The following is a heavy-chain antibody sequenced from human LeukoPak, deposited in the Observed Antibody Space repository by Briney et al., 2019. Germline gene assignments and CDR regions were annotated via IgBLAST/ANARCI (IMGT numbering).Heavy chain of an antibody. V-gene: IGHV4-59*01. J-gene: IGHJ6*02. D-gene: IGHD4-23*01. CDR3: AREPYGGGYYYYGMDV. Sequence: PSETLSLTCTVPGGSISSYYWSWIRQSPGKGLEWIGYIYYSGSTNYNPSLKSRVTISVDTSKNQFSLKLSSVTAADTAVYYCAREPYGGGYYYYGMDVWGQGTTVTVSS. CDR2: IYYSGST. CDR1: GGSISSYY.